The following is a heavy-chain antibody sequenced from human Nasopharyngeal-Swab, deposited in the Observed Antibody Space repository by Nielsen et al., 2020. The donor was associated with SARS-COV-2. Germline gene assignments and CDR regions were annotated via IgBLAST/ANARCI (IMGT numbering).Heavy chain of an antibody. CDR2: ITASGTAT. V-gene: IGHV3-23*01. Sequence: GESLKISCAASGFTFSSYAMSWVRQAPGKGLEWVSSITASGTATYYAESVKGRFTISRDNSKHTLHLQMNSLRAEDTAVYYCGNDEILVGATDDDFDFWGQGTMVTVSS. D-gene: IGHD1-26*01. CDR3: GNDEILVGATDDDFDF. J-gene: IGHJ3*01. CDR1: GFTFSSYA.